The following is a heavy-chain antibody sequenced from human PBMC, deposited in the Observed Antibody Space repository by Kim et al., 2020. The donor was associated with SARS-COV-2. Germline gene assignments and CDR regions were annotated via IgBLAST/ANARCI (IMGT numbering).Heavy chain of an antibody. CDR3: ARRTHSSSWFSDY. D-gene: IGHD6-13*01. J-gene: IGHJ4*02. Sequence: YSPSFQGHVTISADKSISTAYLQWSSLKASDTAMYYCARRTHSSSWFSDYWGQGTLVTVSS. V-gene: IGHV5-10-1*01.